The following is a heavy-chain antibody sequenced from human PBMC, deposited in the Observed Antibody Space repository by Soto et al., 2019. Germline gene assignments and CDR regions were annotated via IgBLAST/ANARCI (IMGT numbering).Heavy chain of an antibody. CDR1: GYSISSSSW. V-gene: IGHV4-28*01. D-gene: IGHD1-26*01. J-gene: IGHJ4*02. Sequence: QVQLQESGPGLVKPSDTLSLTCAVSGYSISSSSWWGWIRQPPGKGLEWIGYIYYSGSTYYNPSLKSRVIMSVDTSKIQFSLKLTSVTAVDTAVYYCARREIQGRIDYWGQGTLVTVSS. CDR2: IYYSGST. CDR3: ARREIQGRIDY.